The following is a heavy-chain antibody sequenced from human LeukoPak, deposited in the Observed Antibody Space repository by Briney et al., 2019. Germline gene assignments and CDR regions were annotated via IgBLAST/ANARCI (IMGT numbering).Heavy chain of an antibody. V-gene: IGHV7-4-1*02. J-gene: IGHJ4*02. CDR1: GYTFSNYA. Sequence: HRASVKVSCKSSGYTFSNYAINWVRQAPGQGLEWMGWINSNTGDPTYAQGFTGRFVFSLDTSVSTAYLQISSLKAEDTAVYYCARGDRGYSYGQVGYWGQGTLVTVSS. CDR3: ARGDRGYSYGQVGY. CDR2: INSNTGDP. D-gene: IGHD5-18*01.